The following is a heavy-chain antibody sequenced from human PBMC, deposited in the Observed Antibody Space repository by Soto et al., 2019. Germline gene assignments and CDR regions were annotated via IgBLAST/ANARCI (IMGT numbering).Heavy chain of an antibody. CDR2: IIPIFGTA. CDR1: GCTFSSYA. J-gene: IGHJ4*02. D-gene: IGHD6-13*01. CDR3: ASQQQLGILDY. V-gene: IGHV1-69*13. Sequence: ASVKVSCKASGCTFSSYAISGVRQAPGQGLEWMGGIIPIFGTANYAQKFQGRVTITADESTSTAYMELSSLRSEDTAVYYCASQQQLGILDYWGQGTLVTVSS.